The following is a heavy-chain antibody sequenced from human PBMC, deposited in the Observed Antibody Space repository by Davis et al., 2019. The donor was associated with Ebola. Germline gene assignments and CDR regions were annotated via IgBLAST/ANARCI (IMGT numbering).Heavy chain of an antibody. CDR3: ARDITMVQGPSLFDY. Sequence: ASVKVSCKASGYNFTLHGINWVRQAPGQGLEWLGWINVNTGYTRYAENFQDRLTMATDTSTSTAYMELRSLRSDDTAVYYCARDITMVQGPSLFDYWGQGTLVTVSS. J-gene: IGHJ4*02. D-gene: IGHD3-10*01. CDR2: INVNTGYT. CDR1: GYNFTLHG. V-gene: IGHV1-18*04.